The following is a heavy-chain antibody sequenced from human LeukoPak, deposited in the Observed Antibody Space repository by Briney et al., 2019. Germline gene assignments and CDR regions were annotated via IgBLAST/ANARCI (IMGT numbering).Heavy chain of an antibody. CDR1: GFTFSSYS. Sequence: GGSLRLSCAASGFTFSSYSMNWVRQAPGKGLEWVSYISSSSSTIYYADSVKGRFTISRDNSKNTLYLQMNSLRAEDTAVYYCAGELLWFGELLSHYMDVWGKGTTVTISS. CDR3: AGELLWFGELLSHYMDV. CDR2: ISSSSSTI. V-gene: IGHV3-48*01. J-gene: IGHJ6*03. D-gene: IGHD3-10*01.